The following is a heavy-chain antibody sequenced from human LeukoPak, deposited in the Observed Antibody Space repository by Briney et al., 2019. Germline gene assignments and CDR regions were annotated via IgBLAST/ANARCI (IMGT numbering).Heavy chain of an antibody. Sequence: GGSLRLSCAASGFIFSSYGMHWVRQAPGKGLEWVAVISYDGSNKHYADSVKGRFTISRDNSKNTLYLQMKSLRAEDTAVYYCARDFYCSRTSCYAPSFDYWGQGTLVTVSS. J-gene: IGHJ4*02. CDR3: ARDFYCSRTSCYAPSFDY. D-gene: IGHD2-2*01. CDR1: GFIFSSYG. V-gene: IGHV3-30*03. CDR2: ISYDGSNK.